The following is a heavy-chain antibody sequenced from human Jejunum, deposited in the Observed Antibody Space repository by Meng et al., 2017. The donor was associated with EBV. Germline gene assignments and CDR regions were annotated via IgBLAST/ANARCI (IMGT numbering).Heavy chain of an antibody. J-gene: IGHJ4*02. D-gene: IGHD2-21*02. CDR3: ARRVDLGVTAHFDY. V-gene: IGHV4-34*01. Sequence: VRLTQWSAGRLKPAEPLSLTSSVYGGSFSGYSCSWIRQSPGKGLEWIGEINHSGSTNYNPSLKSRVTILVDTSKNQFSLKVNSVTAADTAVYYCARRVDLGVTAHFDYWGQGTLVTVSS. CDR2: INHSGST. CDR1: GGSFSGYS.